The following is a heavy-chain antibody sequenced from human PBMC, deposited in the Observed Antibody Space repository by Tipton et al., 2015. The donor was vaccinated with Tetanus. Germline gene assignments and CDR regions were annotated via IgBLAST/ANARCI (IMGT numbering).Heavy chain of an antibody. V-gene: IGHV3-23*01. CDR2: ISGSGDRT. CDR1: GFTFSSYA. J-gene: IGHJ6*02. CDR3: ARENGGYDYYYYYGMDV. D-gene: IGHD5-12*01. Sequence: SLRLSCAASGFTFSSYAMSWVRQAPGKGLEWVSTISGSGDRTYYADSVKGRFTISRDNSKNTLYLQMNSLRAEDTAVYYCARENGGYDYYYYYGMDVWGQGTTVTVSS.